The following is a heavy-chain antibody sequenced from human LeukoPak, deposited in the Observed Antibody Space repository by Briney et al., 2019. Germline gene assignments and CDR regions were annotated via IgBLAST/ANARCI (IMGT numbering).Heavy chain of an antibody. Sequence: PSQTLSLTCTVSGGSISSGGYCWSWIRQHPGKGLERIGYIYYSGSTYYNPSLKSRVTISVDTSKNQFSLKLSSVTAADTAVYYCARVGVDTAMARNMYYFDYWGQGTLVTVSS. CDR1: GGSISSGGYC. J-gene: IGHJ4*02. D-gene: IGHD5-18*01. CDR2: IYYSGST. CDR3: ARVGVDTAMARNMYYFDY. V-gene: IGHV4-31*03.